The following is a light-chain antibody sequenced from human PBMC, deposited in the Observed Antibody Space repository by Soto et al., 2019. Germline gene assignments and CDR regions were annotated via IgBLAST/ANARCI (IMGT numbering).Light chain of an antibody. CDR1: SSNIGAGYD. V-gene: IGLV1-40*01. J-gene: IGLJ3*02. CDR3: QSYDSSLRGSWV. CDR2: GNS. Sequence: QSVLTQPPSVSGAPGQRVTISCTGSSSNIGAGYDVHWYQQLPGTAPKLLIYGNSNRPSGVPDRFSGSKSGTSASLAITGLQAEDEADDYCQSYDSSLRGSWVFGGGTKLTVL.